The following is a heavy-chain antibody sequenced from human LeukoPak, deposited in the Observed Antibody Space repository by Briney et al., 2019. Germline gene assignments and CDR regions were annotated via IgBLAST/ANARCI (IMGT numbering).Heavy chain of an antibody. CDR1: GFTFSSYA. J-gene: IGHJ4*02. V-gene: IGHV3-23*01. CDR3: ARFYCSGGSCRSY. Sequence: PGGSLRLSCAASGFTFSSYAMSWVRQAPGKGLEWVSAISGSGGSTYYADSVKGRFTISRDNSKNTLDLQMNSLRAEDTAAYYCARFYCSGGSCRSYWGQGTLVTVSS. CDR2: ISGSGGST. D-gene: IGHD2-15*01.